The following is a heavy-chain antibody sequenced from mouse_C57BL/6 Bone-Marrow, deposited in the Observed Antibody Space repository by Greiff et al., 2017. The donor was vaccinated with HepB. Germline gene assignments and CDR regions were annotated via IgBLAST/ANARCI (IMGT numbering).Heavy chain of an antibody. Sequence: QVQLQQSGAELVKPGASVKMSCKASGYTFTSYWITWVKQRPGQGLEWIGDIYPGSGSTNYNEKFKSKATLTVDTSSSTAYMQLSSLTSEDSAVYYCARWKGSNYAMDYWGQGTSVTVSS. CDR1: GYTFTSYW. D-gene: IGHD5-1*01. J-gene: IGHJ4*01. V-gene: IGHV1-55*01. CDR3: ARWKGSNYAMDY. CDR2: IYPGSGST.